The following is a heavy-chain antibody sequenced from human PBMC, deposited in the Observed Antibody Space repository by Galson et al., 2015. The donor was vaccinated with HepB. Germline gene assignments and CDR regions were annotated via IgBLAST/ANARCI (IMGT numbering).Heavy chain of an antibody. CDR2: IIPIFGTA. V-gene: IGHV1-69*13. Sequence: SVTVSCKASGGTFSSYAISWVRQAPGQGLEWMGGIIPIFGTANYAQKFQGRVTITADESTSTAYMELSSLRSEDTAVYYCARGATMVRGVIHYYYYGMDVWGQGTTVTVSS. D-gene: IGHD3-10*01. CDR3: ARGATMVRGVIHYYYYGMDV. J-gene: IGHJ6*02. CDR1: GGTFSSYA.